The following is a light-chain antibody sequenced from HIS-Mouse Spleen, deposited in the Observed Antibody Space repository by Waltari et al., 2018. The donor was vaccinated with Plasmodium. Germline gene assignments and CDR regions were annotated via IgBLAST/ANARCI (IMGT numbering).Light chain of an antibody. J-gene: IGKJ2*01. CDR2: AAS. CDR3: LQDYNYPYT. V-gene: IGKV1-6*01. Sequence: AIQMTQSPPSLSASVGDRVTITCRASQGIRNDLGWYQQKPGKAPKLLISAASSLQSGVPSRFSGSGSGTDFTLTISSLQPEDFATYYCLQDYNYPYTFGQGTKLEIK. CDR1: QGIRND.